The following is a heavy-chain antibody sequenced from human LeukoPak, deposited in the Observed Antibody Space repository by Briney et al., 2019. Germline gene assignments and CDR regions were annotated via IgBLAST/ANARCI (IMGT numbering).Heavy chain of an antibody. CDR2: ISAYNGNT. J-gene: IGHJ3*02. D-gene: IGHD5-12*01. CDR3: ASTRVYSGYEVNDAFDI. V-gene: IGHV1-18*01. CDR1: GYTFTSYG. Sequence: ASVKVSCKASGYTFTSYGIRWVRQAPGQGLEWMGWISAYNGNTNYAQKLQGRVTMTTDTSTSTAYMELRSLRSDDTAVYYCASTRVYSGYEVNDAFDIWGQGTMVTVSS.